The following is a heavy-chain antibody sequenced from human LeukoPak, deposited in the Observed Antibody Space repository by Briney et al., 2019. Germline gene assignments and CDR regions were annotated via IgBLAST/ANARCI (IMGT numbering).Heavy chain of an antibody. J-gene: IGHJ4*02. Sequence: QPGGSLRLSCAASGFTFSSYGMHWVRQAPGKGLEWVTFIQYDGSKKYYADSVKGRFTISRDNSKNSLYLQMNSLRAEDTAVYYCARASPNTVTTLQYFDYWGQGTLVTVSS. D-gene: IGHD4-17*01. V-gene: IGHV3-30*02. CDR1: GFTFSSYG. CDR3: ARASPNTVTTLQYFDY. CDR2: IQYDGSKK.